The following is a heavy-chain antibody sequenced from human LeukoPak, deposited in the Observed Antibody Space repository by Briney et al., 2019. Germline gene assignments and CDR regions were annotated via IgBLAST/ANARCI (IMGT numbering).Heavy chain of an antibody. Sequence: PGGSLRLSRAASGFIFSNYAMSWVRQAPGKGLEWVSAISGSGGSTYYADSVKGRFTISRDNSKNTLYLQMNSLRAEDTAVYYCAKGSSSGWYLFGYWGQGTLVTVSS. J-gene: IGHJ4*02. CDR3: AKGSSSGWYLFGY. V-gene: IGHV3-23*01. CDR1: GFIFSNYA. CDR2: ISGSGGST. D-gene: IGHD6-19*01.